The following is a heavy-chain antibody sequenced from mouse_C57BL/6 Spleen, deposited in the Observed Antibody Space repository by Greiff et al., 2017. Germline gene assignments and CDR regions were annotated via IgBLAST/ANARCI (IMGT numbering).Heavy chain of an antibody. CDR1: GYAFSSSW. J-gene: IGHJ2*01. CDR3: ARSKSYYSNFYFDY. CDR2: IYPGDGDT. D-gene: IGHD2-5*01. Sequence: QVQLQQSGPELVKPGASVKISCKASGYAFSSSWMNWVKQRPGKGLEWIGRIYPGDGDTNYNGKFKGKATLTADKSSSTAYMQLSSLTSEDSAVYFCARSKSYYSNFYFDYWGQGTTLTVSS. V-gene: IGHV1-82*01.